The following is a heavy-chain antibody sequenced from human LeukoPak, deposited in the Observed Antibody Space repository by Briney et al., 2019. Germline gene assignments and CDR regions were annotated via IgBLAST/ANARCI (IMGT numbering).Heavy chain of an antibody. V-gene: IGHV1-46*01. J-gene: IGHJ4*02. CDR3: AFWGGKANNNLWSGPFDH. CDR2: INPSAGST. D-gene: IGHD3-3*01. Sequence: ASVKVSCKASGYTFTSKFIHWVRQAPGQGLEWMGIINPSAGSTNFPQKFQGRVTMTRDTSTSTVYMELSNLRSEDTAVYYCAFWGGKANNNLWSGPFDHWGKGTLVTVSS. CDR1: GYTFTSKF.